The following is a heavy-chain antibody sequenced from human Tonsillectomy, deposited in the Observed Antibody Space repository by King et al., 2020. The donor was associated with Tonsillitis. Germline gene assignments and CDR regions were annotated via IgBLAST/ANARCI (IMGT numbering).Heavy chain of an antibody. CDR3: ATHDDPRKELYAFAY. V-gene: IGHV4-39*07. Sequence: VQLQESGPGLVKPSETLSLTCTVSGDSLSRSYYWGWIRQPPGKGLEWMGSSYYGGTTYYNPSLESRLTIAIDTSNKQFSLKLYSVTAADTAVYYCATHDDPRKELYAFAYWGQGAPVTVSS. D-gene: IGHD3-10*01. J-gene: IGHJ4*02. CDR2: SYYGGTT. CDR1: GDSLSRSYY.